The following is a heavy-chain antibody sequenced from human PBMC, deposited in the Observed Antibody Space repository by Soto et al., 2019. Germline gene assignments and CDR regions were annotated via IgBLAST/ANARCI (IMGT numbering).Heavy chain of an antibody. CDR3: ARRITGTTVYYYYYMDV. V-gene: IGHV1-8*01. CDR2: MNPNSGNT. Sequence: ASVKVSCKASGYTFTSYDINWVRQATGQGLEWMGWMNPNSGNTGYAQKFQGRVTMTRNTSISTAYMELSSLRSEDTAVYYCARRITGTTVYYYYYMDVWGKGTTVTVSS. D-gene: IGHD1-7*01. CDR1: GYTFTSYD. J-gene: IGHJ6*03.